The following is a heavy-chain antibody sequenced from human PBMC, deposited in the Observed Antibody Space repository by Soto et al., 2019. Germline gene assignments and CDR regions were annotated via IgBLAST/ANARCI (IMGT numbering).Heavy chain of an antibody. J-gene: IGHJ5*02. D-gene: IGHD1-20*01. V-gene: IGHV4-34*01. CDR2: INHSGST. CDR3: ARGRYNWNKGTFDP. CDR1: GGSFSGYY. Sequence: SETLSLTCAVYGGSFSGYYWSWIRQPPGKGLEWIGEINHSGSTNYNPSLKSRVTISVDTFKNQFSLKLSSVTAADTAVYYCARGRYNWNKGTFDPWGQGTLVTVSS.